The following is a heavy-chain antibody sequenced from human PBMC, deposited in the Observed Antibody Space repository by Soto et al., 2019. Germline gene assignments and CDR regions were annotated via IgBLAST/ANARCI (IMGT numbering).Heavy chain of an antibody. Sequence: GGSLRLSCAASGFTFSSYGMHWVRQAPGKGLEWVAVIWYDGSNKYYADSVKGRFTISRDNSKNTLYLQMNSLRAEDTAVYYCAREWEAAGTIYYYYGMDVWGQGTTVTVSS. J-gene: IGHJ6*02. CDR1: GFTFSSYG. CDR2: IWYDGSNK. V-gene: IGHV3-33*01. CDR3: AREWEAAGTIYYYYGMDV. D-gene: IGHD6-13*01.